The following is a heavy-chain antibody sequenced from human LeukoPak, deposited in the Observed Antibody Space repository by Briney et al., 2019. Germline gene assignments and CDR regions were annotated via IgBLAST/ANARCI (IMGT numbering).Heavy chain of an antibody. CDR3: AKDRSFGGVIATIDY. Sequence: SETLSLTCAVYGGSFSGYYWSWIRQPPGKGLEWIGEINHSGSTNYNPSLKSRVTISVDTSKNQFSLKLSSVTAADTAVYYCAKDRSFGGVIATIDYWGQGTLVTVSS. CDR2: INHSGST. CDR1: GGSFSGYY. D-gene: IGHD3-16*02. J-gene: IGHJ4*02. V-gene: IGHV4-34*01.